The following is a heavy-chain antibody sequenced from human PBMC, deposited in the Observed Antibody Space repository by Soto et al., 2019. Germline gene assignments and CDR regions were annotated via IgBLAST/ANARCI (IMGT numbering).Heavy chain of an antibody. CDR1: EFTLSTYW. CDR3: AREDSTLDAFDV. J-gene: IGHJ3*01. Sequence: EVQLVESGGELVQPGGSLRLSCVGAEFTLSTYWMHWVRQAPGRGLVWVSRINEDGTRTVYADSVKGRFTISRYDATNTLYLQLNSLRAEDTAVYYCAREDSTLDAFDVWGQGTMVTVSS. CDR2: INEDGTRT. D-gene: IGHD4-4*01. V-gene: IGHV3-74*01.